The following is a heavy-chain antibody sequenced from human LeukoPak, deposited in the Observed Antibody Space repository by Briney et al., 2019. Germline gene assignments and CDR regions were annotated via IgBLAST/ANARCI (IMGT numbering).Heavy chain of an antibody. J-gene: IGHJ5*02. CDR3: ARSELGYCSGGSCCRGWFDP. CDR2: IIPIFGTA. Sequence: SVKVSCKASGGTFSSYAISWVRQAPGQGLEWMGGIIPIFGTANYAQKFQGRVTITADESTSTAYMELSSLRSEDTAVYYCARSELGYCSGGSCCRGWFDPWGQGTLVTVSS. V-gene: IGHV1-69*13. CDR1: GGTFSSYA. D-gene: IGHD2-15*01.